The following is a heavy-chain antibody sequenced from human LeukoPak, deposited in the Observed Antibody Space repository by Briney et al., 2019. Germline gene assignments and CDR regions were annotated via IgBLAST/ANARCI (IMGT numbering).Heavy chain of an antibody. Sequence: ASVKVSCKASGYTFTSYYMHWVRQAPGQGLEWMGIINPSGGSTSYALKFQGRVTMTRDTSTSTVYMELSSLRSEDTAVYYCAREVAGTNPDYWGQGTLVTVSS. J-gene: IGHJ4*02. CDR3: AREVAGTNPDY. CDR2: INPSGGST. D-gene: IGHD6-19*01. CDR1: GYTFTSYY. V-gene: IGHV1-46*01.